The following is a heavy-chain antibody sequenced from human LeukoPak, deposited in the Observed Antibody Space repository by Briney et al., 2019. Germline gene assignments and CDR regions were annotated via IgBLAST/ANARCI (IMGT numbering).Heavy chain of an antibody. V-gene: IGHV3-9*01. CDR2: ISWNSGSI. D-gene: IGHD1-26*01. Sequence: GRSLRLSCAASGFTFDDYAMHWVRQAPGKGLEWVSGISWNSGSIGYADSVKGRFTISRDNAKNSLYLQMNSLRAEDTALYYCARAPPRYPAFDYWGQGTLVTVSS. J-gene: IGHJ4*02. CDR3: ARAPPRYPAFDY. CDR1: GFTFDDYA.